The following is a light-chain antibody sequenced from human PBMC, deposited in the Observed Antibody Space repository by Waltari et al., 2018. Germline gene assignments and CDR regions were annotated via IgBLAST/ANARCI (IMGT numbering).Light chain of an antibody. CDR1: QSVLYSSTNKNY. CDR2: WAS. V-gene: IGKV4-1*01. CDR3: QQYYSAPGT. J-gene: IGKJ1*01. Sequence: DIVMTQSPDSLAVSMGERAPINCKSSQSVLYSSTNKNYLAWYQQKPGQPPKLLIYWASTRESGVPDRFSGSGSGTDFTLTISSLQAEDVAVYYCQQYYSAPGTFGQGTKVEIK.